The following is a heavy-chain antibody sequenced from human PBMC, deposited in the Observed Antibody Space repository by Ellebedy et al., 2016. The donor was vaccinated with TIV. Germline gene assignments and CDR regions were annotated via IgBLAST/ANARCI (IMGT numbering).Heavy chain of an antibody. Sequence: GGSLRLSCAASGFTFSSYSMNWVRQAPGKGLEWVSAISGSGGSTYYADSVKGRFTISRDNSKNTLYLQMNSLRAEDTAVYYCAKGGSSSWHFHFDYWGQGTLVTVSS. CDR3: AKGGSSSWHFHFDY. J-gene: IGHJ4*02. D-gene: IGHD6-13*01. CDR2: ISGSGGST. CDR1: GFTFSSYS. V-gene: IGHV3-23*01.